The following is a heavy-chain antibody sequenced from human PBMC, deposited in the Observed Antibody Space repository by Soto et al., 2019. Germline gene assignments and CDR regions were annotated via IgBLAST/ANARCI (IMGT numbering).Heavy chain of an antibody. V-gene: IGHV5-10-1*01. Sequence: GESLNISCKGSGYSFTSDWISWVRQMPGKGLEWMGRIDPSDSYTNYSPSFQGHVTISADKSISTAYLQWSSLKASDTAMYYCTLRSMYYYYGMDVWGQGTTVTVSS. CDR2: IDPSDSYT. D-gene: IGHD4-17*01. J-gene: IGHJ6*02. CDR3: TLRSMYYYYGMDV. CDR1: GYSFTSDW.